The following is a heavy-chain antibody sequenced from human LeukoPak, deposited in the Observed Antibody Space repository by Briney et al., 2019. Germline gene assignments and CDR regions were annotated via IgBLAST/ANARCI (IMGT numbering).Heavy chain of an antibody. CDR2: INDGGTTT. CDR1: GVTFRSYW. D-gene: IGHD5-12*01. CDR3: TTIRPGY. V-gene: IGHV3-74*01. J-gene: IGHJ4*02. Sequence: AGSLRLSCAASGVTFRSYWIHWVRQVPGKGLGWVSRINDGGTTTAYAHSVKGRFTITRDDAKNPLYLQINSLRAEDTAVYYCTTIRPGYWGEGTRVSVSP.